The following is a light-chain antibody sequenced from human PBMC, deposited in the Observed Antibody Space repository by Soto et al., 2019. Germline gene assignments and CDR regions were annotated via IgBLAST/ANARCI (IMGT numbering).Light chain of an antibody. V-gene: IGKV1-39*01. J-gene: IGKJ2*01. CDR3: QQSLTIPYT. CDR1: QAISTH. CDR2: AGS. Sequence: DIQMTQSPSSLSASVRDRVTITCRASQAISTHLYWYQQKPGKAPKLLIYAGSTLQSGVTSSFSGSGSGTDFTLTINSLQPEDFATYYCQQSLTIPYTFGQGTKLEIK.